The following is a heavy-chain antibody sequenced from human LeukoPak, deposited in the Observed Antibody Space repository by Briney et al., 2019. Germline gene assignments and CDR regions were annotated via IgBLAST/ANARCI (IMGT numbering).Heavy chain of an antibody. J-gene: IGHJ4*02. D-gene: IGHD5-18*01. Sequence: HGASVKVSCKASGYTFTSYAMHWVRQAPGQRLEWMGWINAGNGNTKYSQEFQGRVTITRDTSASTAYMELSSLRSEDMAVYYCARELSYSYGYGYWGQAPLVTVSS. CDR2: INAGNGNT. V-gene: IGHV1-3*03. CDR1: GYTFTSYA. CDR3: ARELSYSYGYGY.